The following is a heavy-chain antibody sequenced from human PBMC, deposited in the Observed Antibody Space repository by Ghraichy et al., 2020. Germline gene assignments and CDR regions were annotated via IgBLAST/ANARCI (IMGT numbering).Heavy chain of an antibody. CDR3: ARESESSSSLEAFDI. V-gene: IGHV3-21*01. J-gene: IGHJ3*02. CDR1: GFTFSDYT. D-gene: IGHD6-13*01. CDR2: ISSKTNYI. Sequence: GGSLRLSCEASGFTFSDYTINWVRQAPGKGLEWVSCISSKTNYIYYGDSVKGRFTIARDNAKKSVFLQMNSLRVEDTAVYYCARESESSSSLEAFDIWGQGTMVTVSS.